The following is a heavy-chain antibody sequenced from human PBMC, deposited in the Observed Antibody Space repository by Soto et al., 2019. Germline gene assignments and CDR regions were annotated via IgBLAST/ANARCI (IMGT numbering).Heavy chain of an antibody. CDR1: GYSFTSYW. J-gene: IGHJ6*02. CDR3: ARQLAAAGSNYYYYGMDV. D-gene: IGHD6-13*01. CDR2: IYPGDSDT. V-gene: IGHV5-51*01. Sequence: GESLKISCKGSGYSFTSYWIGWVRQMPGKGLEWMGIIYPGDSDTRYSPSFQGQVTISADKSISTAYLQWSSLKASDTAMYYCARQLAAAGSNYYYYGMDVWGQGTTVTVSS.